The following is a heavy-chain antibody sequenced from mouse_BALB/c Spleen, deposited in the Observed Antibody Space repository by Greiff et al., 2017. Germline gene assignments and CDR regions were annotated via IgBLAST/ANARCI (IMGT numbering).Heavy chain of an antibody. CDR3: ARYGYGSSSDY. V-gene: IGHV3-2*02. CDR2: ISYSGST. CDR1: GYSITSDYA. Sequence: EVQLQQSGPGLVKPSQSLSLTCTVTGYSITSDYAWNWIRQFPGNKLEWMGYISYSGSTSYNPSLKSRISITRDTSKNQFFLQLNSVTTEDTATYYCARYGYGSSSDYWGQGTTLTVSS. D-gene: IGHD1-1*01. J-gene: IGHJ2*01.